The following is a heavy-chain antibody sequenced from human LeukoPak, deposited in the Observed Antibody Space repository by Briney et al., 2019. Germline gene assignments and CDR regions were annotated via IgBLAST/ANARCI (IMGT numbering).Heavy chain of an antibody. CDR2: INHSGST. D-gene: IGHD2-8*02. V-gene: IGHV4-34*01. J-gene: IGHJ4*02. CDR1: GGSFSGYY. Sequence: PSETLSLTCAVYGGSFSGYYWSWIRQPPGKGLERIGEINHSGSTNYNPSLKGRVTISVDTSKNQFSLKLSSVTAADTAVYYCARGPTGYFDYWGQGTLVTVSS. CDR3: ARGPTGYFDY.